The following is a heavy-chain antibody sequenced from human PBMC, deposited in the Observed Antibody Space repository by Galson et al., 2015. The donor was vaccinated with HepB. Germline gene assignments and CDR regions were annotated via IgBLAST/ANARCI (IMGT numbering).Heavy chain of an antibody. CDR3: VRLTRAGGCDY. Sequence: SLRLSCAASGFTFSSYNMHWVRQAPGKGLEWVAIVWYDATDKYYADSVKGRFTISRDNSKNTLYLQMNSLRAEDTAVYYCVRLTRAGGCDYWGRGTLVTVSS. D-gene: IGHD3-16*01. CDR2: VWYDATDK. V-gene: IGHV3-33*01. CDR1: GFTFSSYN. J-gene: IGHJ4*02.